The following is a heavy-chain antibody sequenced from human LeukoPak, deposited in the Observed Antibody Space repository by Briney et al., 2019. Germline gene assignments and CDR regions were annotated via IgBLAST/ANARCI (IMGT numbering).Heavy chain of an antibody. V-gene: IGHV1-18*01. CDR3: ASRPPAAGHFDY. Sequence: ASVKVSCKASGYTFTSYGISWVRQAPGQGLEWMGWISAYNGNTNYAQKLQGRVTMTTDTFTSTAYMELRSLRSDDTAVYYCASRPPAAGHFDYWGQGTLVTVSS. D-gene: IGHD6-13*01. CDR2: ISAYNGNT. CDR1: GYTFTSYG. J-gene: IGHJ4*02.